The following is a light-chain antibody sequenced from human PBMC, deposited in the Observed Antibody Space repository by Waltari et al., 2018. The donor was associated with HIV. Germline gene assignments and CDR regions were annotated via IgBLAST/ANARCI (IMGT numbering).Light chain of an antibody. CDR1: TSDVDSYNL. J-gene: IGLJ2*01. CDR3: WSYAGTNTLA. Sequence: QSVLTQPASVSGSPGQSITISCTGTTSDVDSYNLVSWYQHHPGKVPRLMIYDVSKRPSGVSNRFSGSKSGNTASLTISGLQAEDEADYYCWSYAGTNTLAFGRGTKVTVL. V-gene: IGLV2-23*02. CDR2: DVS.